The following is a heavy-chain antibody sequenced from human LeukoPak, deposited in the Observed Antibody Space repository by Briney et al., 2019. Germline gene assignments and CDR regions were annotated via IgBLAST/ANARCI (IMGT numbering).Heavy chain of an antibody. CDR3: AREDTIFGVVKYYFDY. V-gene: IGHV1-69*05. CDR2: IIPIFGTA. J-gene: IGHJ4*02. CDR1: GGPVTSYA. Sequence: ASVKVSCKPSGGPVTSYAISWGRQAPGQGLEEMGGIIPIFGTANYAQNFQGRVTITTDESTSTAYMELSSLRSEDTAVYYCAREDTIFGVVKYYFDYWGQGTLVTVSS. D-gene: IGHD3-3*01.